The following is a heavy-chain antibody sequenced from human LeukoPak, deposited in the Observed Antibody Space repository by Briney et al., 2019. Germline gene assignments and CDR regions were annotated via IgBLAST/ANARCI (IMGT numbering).Heavy chain of an antibody. D-gene: IGHD4-11*01. Sequence: SETLSLTCTVSGGSISSYYWSWIRQPPGKGLEWIGYIYYSGSPDYNPSLKSRVTISVDTSKNQFSLKLRSVTAADTAVYYCAREGVTKYYFDYWGQGTLVTVSS. CDR2: IYYSGSP. J-gene: IGHJ4*02. CDR1: GGSISSYY. CDR3: AREGVTKYYFDY. V-gene: IGHV4-59*01.